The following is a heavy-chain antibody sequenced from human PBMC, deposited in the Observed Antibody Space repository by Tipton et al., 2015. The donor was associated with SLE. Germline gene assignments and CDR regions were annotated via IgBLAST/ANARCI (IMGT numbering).Heavy chain of an antibody. V-gene: IGHV4-59*08. CDR3: ARVGGSIGWNFDL. J-gene: IGHJ2*01. CDR2: IYYSGDT. Sequence: TLSLTCSVSGGSMTGSYWSWVRQPPGRGLEWIGSIYYSGDTHYNSSLKSRITISLDTSKNQISLKLRSVNAADTAMYYCARVGGSIGWNFDLWGRGALISVSS. CDR1: GGSMTGSY. D-gene: IGHD1-26*01.